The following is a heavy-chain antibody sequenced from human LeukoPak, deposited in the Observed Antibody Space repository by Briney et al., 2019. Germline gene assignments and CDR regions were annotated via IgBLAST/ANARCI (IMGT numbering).Heavy chain of an antibody. CDR2: INHSGST. Sequence: PSETLSLTCAVYGGSFSGYYWSWIRQPPGKGLEWIGEINHSGSTNYNPSLKSRVTISVDTSKNQFSLKLSSVTAADTAVYYCARLPTTVVTPIWYFDLWGRGTLVTVSS. J-gene: IGHJ2*01. D-gene: IGHD4-23*01. V-gene: IGHV4-34*01. CDR3: ARLPTTVVTPIWYFDL. CDR1: GGSFSGYY.